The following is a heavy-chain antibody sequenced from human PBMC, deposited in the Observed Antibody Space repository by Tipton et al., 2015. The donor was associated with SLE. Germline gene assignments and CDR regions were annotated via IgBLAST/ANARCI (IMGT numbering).Heavy chain of an antibody. D-gene: IGHD1-20*01. CDR3: VRGGYNWNPVYWYFDL. J-gene: IGHJ2*01. CDR1: GFTFSDYY. CDR2: ISSSGSYT. V-gene: IGHV3-11*06. Sequence: SLRLSCAASGFTFSDYYMTWIRQAPGKGPEWVSYISSSGSYTDYADSVKGRFTISRDNAKKSLYLQMNSLRAEDTAVYYCVRGGYNWNPVYWYFDLWGRGTLVIVSS.